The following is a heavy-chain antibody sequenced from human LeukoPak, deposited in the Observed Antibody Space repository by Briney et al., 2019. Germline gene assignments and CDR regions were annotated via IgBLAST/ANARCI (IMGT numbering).Heavy chain of an antibody. Sequence: GGSLRLSCAASGFTFSSYEMNWVRQAPGKGLEWVSYISSSSSTIYYADSVKGRFTISRDNAKNSLYLQMNSLRAEDTAVYYCARDRVGYCSSTSCPEAYYYYMDVWGKGTTVTVSS. CDR1: GFTFSSYE. V-gene: IGHV3-48*01. CDR2: ISSSSSTI. J-gene: IGHJ6*03. CDR3: ARDRVGYCSSTSCPEAYYYYMDV. D-gene: IGHD2-2*01.